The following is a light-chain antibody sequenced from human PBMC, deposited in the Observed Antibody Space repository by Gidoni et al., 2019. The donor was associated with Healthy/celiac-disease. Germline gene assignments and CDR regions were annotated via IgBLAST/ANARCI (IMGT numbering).Light chain of an antibody. J-gene: IGLJ1*01. CDR3: SSYTSSSTRLYV. V-gene: IGLV2-14*01. CDR1: SSYVGVYNY. Sequence: QSALTQPASVSGSPGQSLTISCAGTSSYVGVYNYVSCYQQHPGKAPKLMIFDVTNRPSGVSNRFSGSKSGNTASLIISGLQAEDEADYYCSSYTSSSTRLYVFGTGTKVAVL. CDR2: DVT.